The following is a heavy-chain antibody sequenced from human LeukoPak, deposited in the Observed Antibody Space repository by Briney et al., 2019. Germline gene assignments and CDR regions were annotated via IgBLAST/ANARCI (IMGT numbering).Heavy chain of an antibody. CDR3: AREGGKYYFDY. V-gene: IGHV3-53*01. Sequence: GGSLRLSCAASGFTVSRNYMTWVRQAPGKGLEWVSVIYSGGSTYYADSVKGRFTISRDNSKNTLYLQMNSLRAEDTAVYYCAREGGKYYFDYWGQGTLVTVSS. D-gene: IGHD1-1*01. CDR2: IYSGGST. CDR1: GFTVSRNY. J-gene: IGHJ4*02.